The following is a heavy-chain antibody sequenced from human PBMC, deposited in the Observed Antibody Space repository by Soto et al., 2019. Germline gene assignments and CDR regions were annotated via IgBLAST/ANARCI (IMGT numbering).Heavy chain of an antibody. CDR1: GYTLTELS. CDR2: FDPEDGET. J-gene: IGHJ6*01. CDR3: ATTGDMVRGVTGWGYYFYGMDV. V-gene: IGHV1-24*01. D-gene: IGHD3-10*01. Sequence: ASVKVSCKVSGYTLTELSMHWLRQAPGKGLEWMGGFDPEDGETIYAQKFQGRVTMTEDTSTDTAYMELSSLRSEDTAVYYCATTGDMVRGVTGWGYYFYGMDVWGQGTTVTGSA.